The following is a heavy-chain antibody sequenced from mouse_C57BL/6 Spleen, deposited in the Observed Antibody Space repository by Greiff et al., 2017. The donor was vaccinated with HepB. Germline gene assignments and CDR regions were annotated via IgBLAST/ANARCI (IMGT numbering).Heavy chain of an antibody. V-gene: IGHV5-4*03. D-gene: IGHD4-1*02. CDR1: GFTFSSYA. Sequence: EVKVVESGGGLVKPGGSLKLSCAASGFTFSSYAMSWVRQTPEKRLEWVATISDGGSYTYYPDNVKGRFTISRDNAKNNLYLQMSHLKSEDTAMYYCARGRTTGGYFDYWGQGTTLTVSS. CDR3: ARGRTTGGYFDY. J-gene: IGHJ2*01. CDR2: ISDGGSYT.